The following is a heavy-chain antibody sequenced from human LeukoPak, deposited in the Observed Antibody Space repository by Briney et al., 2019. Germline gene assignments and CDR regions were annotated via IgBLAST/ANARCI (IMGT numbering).Heavy chain of an antibody. V-gene: IGHV1-46*01. CDR2: INPSGGST. CDR3: ARVLSRAFDI. D-gene: IGHD2/OR15-2a*01. Sequence: ASVKVSCKASGYTFTSYYMHWVRQAPGQGLEWMGIINPSGGSTSYAQKFQGRVTMIRDTSPSTVYMELSSLRSEDTAVYYCARVLSRAFDIWGQGTMVTVSS. CDR1: GYTFTSYY. J-gene: IGHJ3*02.